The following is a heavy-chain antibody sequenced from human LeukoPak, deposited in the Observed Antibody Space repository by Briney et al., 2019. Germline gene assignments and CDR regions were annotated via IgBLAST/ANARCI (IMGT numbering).Heavy chain of an antibody. CDR3: ARGGRITMVRGAINWFDP. CDR1: GVTISSHD. CDR2: VYYSGST. Sequence: SETLSLSCTASGVTISSHDRSWIRQPPGKGLEWIGYVYYSGSTNYNPSLKRRVSISSDTYTNKFSLQLSYVTAADTAVIYYARGGRITMVRGAINWFDPWGQGTLVSVSS. D-gene: IGHD3-10*01. J-gene: IGHJ5*02. V-gene: IGHV4-59*08.